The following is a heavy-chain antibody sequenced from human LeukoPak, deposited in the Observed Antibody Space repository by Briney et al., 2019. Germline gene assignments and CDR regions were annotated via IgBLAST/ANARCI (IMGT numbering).Heavy chain of an antibody. CDR1: GYSFTSYW. Sequence: PGESLKISCKGSGYSFTSYWIGWVRQMPGKGLEWMGIIYPGDSDTRYSPSFQGKVTISADKSIRTAYLQWRSLKASDTAMYYCARQVTMVRGVIADAAYYYMDVWGKGTTVTVSS. J-gene: IGHJ6*03. V-gene: IGHV5-51*01. D-gene: IGHD3-10*01. CDR2: IYPGDSDT. CDR3: ARQVTMVRGVIADAAYYYMDV.